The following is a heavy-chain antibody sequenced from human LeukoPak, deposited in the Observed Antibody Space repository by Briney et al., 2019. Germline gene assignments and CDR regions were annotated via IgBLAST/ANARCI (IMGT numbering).Heavy chain of an antibody. CDR1: GFTFTSYW. Sequence: GGSLRLSCAASGFTFTSYWMSWVRQAPGKGLEWVANIKQDGSEKYYVDSVKGRFTISRDNAKNSLYLQMNSLRAEDTAVYYCARDVDYYDGSGRRDYNWFDPWGQGTLVTVSS. D-gene: IGHD3-22*01. J-gene: IGHJ5*02. CDR3: ARDVDYYDGSGRRDYNWFDP. V-gene: IGHV3-7*01. CDR2: IKQDGSEK.